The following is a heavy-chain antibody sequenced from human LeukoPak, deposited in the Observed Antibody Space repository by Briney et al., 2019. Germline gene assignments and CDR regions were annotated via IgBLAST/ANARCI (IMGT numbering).Heavy chain of an antibody. V-gene: IGHV4-30-4*01. CDR1: GGSISSGDYY. CDR2: MYYSGST. Sequence: SQTLSLTCTVSGGSISSGDYYWSGIRRPPGKGLEWIAYMYYSGSTYYNPPLKSRVTMSADTSKNQLSLKLSSVTAADTAVYYCARPYYYDSRIDPWGQGILVTVSS. CDR3: ARPYYYDSRIDP. J-gene: IGHJ5*02. D-gene: IGHD3-22*01.